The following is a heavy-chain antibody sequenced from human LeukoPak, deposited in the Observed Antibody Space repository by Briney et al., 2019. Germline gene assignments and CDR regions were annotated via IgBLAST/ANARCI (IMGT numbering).Heavy chain of an antibody. Sequence: GGSLRLSCAASGFTFSAYWMHWVRQVPGKGLEWVSRINNDGSSTTYADSVKGRFTISRDNAKNTLFLQMNSLRAEDTAVYYCARDSDTAMVTPPFDYWGQGILVSVSS. J-gene: IGHJ4*02. D-gene: IGHD5-18*01. V-gene: IGHV3-74*01. CDR2: INNDGSST. CDR1: GFTFSAYW. CDR3: ARDSDTAMVTPPFDY.